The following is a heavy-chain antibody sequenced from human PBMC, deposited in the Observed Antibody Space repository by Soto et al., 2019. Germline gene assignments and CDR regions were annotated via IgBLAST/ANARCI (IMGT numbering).Heavy chain of an antibody. D-gene: IGHD1-26*01. Sequence: PLETLSLTCTVSGGSISSSSYYWGWIRQPPGKGLEWIGYIYHSGSTYYNPSLKSRVTISVDRSKNQFSLKLSSVTAADTAVYYCARTPTPWGQGTLVTVSS. CDR1: GGSISSSSYY. V-gene: IGHV4-39*07. J-gene: IGHJ5*02. CDR2: IYHSGST. CDR3: ARTPTP.